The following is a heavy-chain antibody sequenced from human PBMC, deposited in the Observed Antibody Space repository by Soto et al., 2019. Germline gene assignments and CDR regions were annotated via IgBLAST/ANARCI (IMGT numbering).Heavy chain of an antibody. CDR3: ARDVGYYDFWSGYYKSYYYYGMDV. CDR2: ISYDGSNK. D-gene: IGHD3-3*01. V-gene: IGHV3-30-3*01. Sequence: LRLSCAASGFTFSSYAMHWVRQAPGKGLEWVAVISYDGSNKYYADSVKGRFTISRDNSKNTLYLQMNSLRAEDTAVYYCARDVGYYDFWSGYYKSYYYYGMDVWGQGTTVTVSS. J-gene: IGHJ6*02. CDR1: GFTFSSYA.